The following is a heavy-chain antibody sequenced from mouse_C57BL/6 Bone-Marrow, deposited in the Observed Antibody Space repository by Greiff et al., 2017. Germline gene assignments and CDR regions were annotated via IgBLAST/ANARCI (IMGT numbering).Heavy chain of an antibody. J-gene: IGHJ1*03. Sequence: EVQVVESGGGLVKPGGSLKLSCAASGFTFSDAGMHWVRQAPEKGLEWVAYISSGSSTIYYAATVKGRFTISRDNAKNTLFLQVTSLRSEDTAMYYCASRGYYGLHWCFDVWGTGTTVTVAS. V-gene: IGHV5-17*01. D-gene: IGHD1-1*01. CDR2: ISSGSSTI. CDR1: GFTFSDAG. CDR3: ASRGYYGLHWCFDV.